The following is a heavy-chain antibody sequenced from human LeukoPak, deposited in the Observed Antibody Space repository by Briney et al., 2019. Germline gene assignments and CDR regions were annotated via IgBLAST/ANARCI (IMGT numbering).Heavy chain of an antibody. D-gene: IGHD3-16*02. V-gene: IGHV1-46*01. CDR1: GYTFTSYY. CDR2: INPSGGST. Sequence: ASVKVSCKASGYTFTSYYMHWVRQAPGQGLEWMGIINPSGGSTSYAQKFQGRVTMTRDTSTSTVYMELSSLRSVDTAVYYCARDPNHDYVWGSYRPSNWFDPWGQGTLVTVSS. CDR3: ARDPNHDYVWGSYRPSNWFDP. J-gene: IGHJ5*02.